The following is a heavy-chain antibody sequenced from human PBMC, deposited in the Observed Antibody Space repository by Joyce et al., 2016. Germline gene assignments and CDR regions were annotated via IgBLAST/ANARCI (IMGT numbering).Heavy chain of an antibody. Sequence: QVQLVQSGAEMKKPGSSVKVSCKAAGVTFSSYGISWLRQAPGQGLEWIGGIIPFSGTANYAQKFQGSVTITADESTTTASMDLSSLRSEDTAVYFCARGGSGYSFDSWGQGTLVTVSS. CDR3: ARGGSGYSFDS. D-gene: IGHD5-12*01. J-gene: IGHJ4*02. CDR2: IIPFSGTA. V-gene: IGHV1-69*12. CDR1: GVTFSSYG.